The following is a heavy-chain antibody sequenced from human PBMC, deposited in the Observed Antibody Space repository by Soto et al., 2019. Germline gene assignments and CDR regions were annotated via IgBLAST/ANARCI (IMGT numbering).Heavy chain of an antibody. CDR1: GYSFTGYY. Sequence: SVKVSCKASGYSFTGYYIHWVRQAPGQGLEWMGGIIPIFGTANYAQKFQGRVTITADESTSTAYMELSSLRSEDTAVYYCAREYYYDSSGYPKGYGMDVWGQGTTVTVSS. V-gene: IGHV1-69*13. J-gene: IGHJ6*02. CDR2: IIPIFGTA. D-gene: IGHD3-22*01. CDR3: AREYYYDSSGYPKGYGMDV.